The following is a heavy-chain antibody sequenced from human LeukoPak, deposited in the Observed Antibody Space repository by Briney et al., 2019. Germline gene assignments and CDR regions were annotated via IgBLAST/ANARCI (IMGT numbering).Heavy chain of an antibody. CDR2: IYPGDSDT. Sequence: GESLKISCKGSGYSFTSYWIGWVRQMPGKGLEWMGIIYPGDSDTRYSPSFQGQVTISADKSISTAYLQWSSLKASDTAMYYCARHDLTMVRGVISSSFDYWGQGTLVTVSS. CDR1: GYSFTSYW. CDR3: ARHDLTMVRGVISSSFDY. V-gene: IGHV5-51*01. D-gene: IGHD3-10*01. J-gene: IGHJ4*02.